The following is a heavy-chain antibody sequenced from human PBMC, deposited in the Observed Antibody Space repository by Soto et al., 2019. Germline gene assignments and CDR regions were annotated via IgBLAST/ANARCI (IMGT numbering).Heavy chain of an antibody. CDR2: ISYDGSNK. Sequence: GGSLRLSCAASGFTFSSYGMHWVRQAPGKGLEWVAVISYDGSNKYYADSVKGRFTISRDNSKNTLYLQMNSLRAEDTAVYHCAKDGSPDCSGGSCYDPVGYYYYYGMDVWGQGTTVTVSS. CDR1: GFTFSSYG. J-gene: IGHJ6*02. V-gene: IGHV3-30*18. CDR3: AKDGSPDCSGGSCYDPVGYYYYYGMDV. D-gene: IGHD2-15*01.